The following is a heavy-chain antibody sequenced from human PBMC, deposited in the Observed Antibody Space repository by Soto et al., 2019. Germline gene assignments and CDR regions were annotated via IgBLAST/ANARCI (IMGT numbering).Heavy chain of an antibody. V-gene: IGHV3-23*01. Sequence: GGSLRLSCAASGFTFSSYAMSWVRQAPGKGLEWVSAISGSGGSTYYADSVKGRFTISRDNSKNTLYLQMNSLRAEDTAVYYCAKDREGSGYDFYYYYYGMDVWGQGTTVTVSS. D-gene: IGHD5-12*01. CDR2: ISGSGGST. J-gene: IGHJ6*02. CDR1: GFTFSSYA. CDR3: AKDREGSGYDFYYYYYGMDV.